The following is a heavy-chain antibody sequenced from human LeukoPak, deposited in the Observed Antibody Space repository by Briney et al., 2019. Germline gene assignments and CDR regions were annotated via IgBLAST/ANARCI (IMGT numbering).Heavy chain of an antibody. CDR3: ARDCCSTTSCYDY. J-gene: IGHJ4*02. V-gene: IGHV3-33*01. CDR1: GFTFSNYG. Sequence: GGSLRLSCVASGFTFSNYGMHWVRQAPGRGLEWVAVIWYDGSYKYYVDSVKGRFTISRDDSKDTLYLQMNSLRAEDTAVYYCARDCCSTTSCYDYWGQGTLVTVSS. CDR2: IWYDGSYK. D-gene: IGHD2-2*01.